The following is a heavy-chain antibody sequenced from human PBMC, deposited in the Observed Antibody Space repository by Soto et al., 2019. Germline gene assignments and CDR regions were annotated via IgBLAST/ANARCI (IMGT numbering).Heavy chain of an antibody. D-gene: IGHD3-10*01. J-gene: IGHJ6*02. CDR1: GFTVSSNY. V-gene: IGHV3-53*02. CDR2: IYSGGST. Sequence: EVQLVETGGGLIQPGGSLRLSCAASGFTVSSNYMSWVRQAPGKGLEWVSVIYSGGSTYYADSVKGRFTISRDNSKNTLYLQRNSRRAEDTAVYYSARARGVAPPYFYYYGMDVWGQGTTVTVSS. CDR3: ARARGVAPPYFYYYGMDV.